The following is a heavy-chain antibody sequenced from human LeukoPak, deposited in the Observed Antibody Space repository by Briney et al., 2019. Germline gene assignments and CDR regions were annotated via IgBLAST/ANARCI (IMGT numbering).Heavy chain of an antibody. V-gene: IGHV3-15*01. J-gene: IGHJ4*02. CDR2: IKYNNDRGTT. D-gene: IGHD2-21*01. CDR3: TPVMVEDRGF. CDR1: GFIFNKAW. Sequence: PGGSLRLSCAASGFIFNKAWMNWVRQAPGKGAEWVGHIKYNNDRGTTDYASPVEGRYIISRDESKNTIHLQMNRVIIDDTAIYYCTPVMVEDRGFWGQGTLVTVSS.